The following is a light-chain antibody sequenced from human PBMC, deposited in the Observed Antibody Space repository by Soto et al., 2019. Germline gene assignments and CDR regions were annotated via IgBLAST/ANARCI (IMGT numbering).Light chain of an antibody. CDR3: QQYSTSPFN. CDR1: QSVTSSY. Sequence: EIVLTQSPGTLSLSPGERATLSCRASQSVTSSYLAWYQQKSGQAPRLLIHGASTRTTGIPDRFSDSGSGTDFTLTISRLEPEDFAVYYCQQYSTSPFNFGGGTKVEIK. V-gene: IGKV3-20*01. J-gene: IGKJ4*01. CDR2: GAS.